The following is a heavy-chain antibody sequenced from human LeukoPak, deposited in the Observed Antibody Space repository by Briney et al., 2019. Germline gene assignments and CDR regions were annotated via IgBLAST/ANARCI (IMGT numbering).Heavy chain of an antibody. V-gene: IGHV3-23*01. Sequence: SGGSLRLSCAASGFTFSSYAMSWVRQAPGKGLEWVSAISGXXXSTYYADSVKGRFTISRDNSKNTLYLQMNSLRAEDTAVYYCXXXXDXVXXPAAXXXXFDYWGQGTLVTVSS. CDR2: ISGXXXST. J-gene: IGHJ4*02. CDR3: XXXXDXVXXPAAXXXXFDY. CDR1: GFTFSSYA. D-gene: IGHD2-2*01.